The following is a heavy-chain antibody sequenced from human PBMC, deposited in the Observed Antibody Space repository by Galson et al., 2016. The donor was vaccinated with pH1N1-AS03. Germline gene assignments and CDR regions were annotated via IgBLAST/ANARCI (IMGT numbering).Heavy chain of an antibody. Sequence: ETLSLTCTVSGVSITTYYWSWIRHPAGKGLEWVGRIYASGNTNYNPSLKSRVTMSVDTSKNQFSLRLNSVTAADTAVYYCARSIPGVMMQDGMDVWGQGTTVTFSS. CDR2: IYASGNT. V-gene: IGHV4-4*07. CDR1: GVSITTYY. D-gene: IGHD2-2*01. J-gene: IGHJ6*02. CDR3: ARSIPGVMMQDGMDV.